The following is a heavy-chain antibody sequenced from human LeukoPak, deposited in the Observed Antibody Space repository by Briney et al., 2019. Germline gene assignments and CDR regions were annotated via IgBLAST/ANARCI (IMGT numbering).Heavy chain of an antibody. CDR1: GFTFSSYW. Sequence: GGSLRLSCAASGFTFSSYWMHWVRQAPGKGLVWVSHINTDGSSTKSADSVKGRFTISRDNSKNTLYLQMNSLRAEDTAVYYCARDLPGYWGQGTLVTVSS. V-gene: IGHV3-74*03. CDR2: INTDGSST. J-gene: IGHJ4*02. CDR3: ARDLPGY.